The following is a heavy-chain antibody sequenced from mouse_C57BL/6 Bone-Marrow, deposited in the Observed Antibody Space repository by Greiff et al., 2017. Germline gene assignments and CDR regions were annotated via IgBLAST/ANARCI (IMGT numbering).Heavy chain of an antibody. Sequence: EVMLVESGGGLVKPGGSLKLSCAASGFTFSSYAMSWVRQTPEKRLEWVATISDGGSYTYYPDNVKGRFTISRDNAKNNLYLQMSHLKSEDTAMYYCARDLYYAMDYWGQGTSVTVSS. CDR3: ARDLYYAMDY. CDR2: ISDGGSYT. V-gene: IGHV5-4*01. CDR1: GFTFSSYA. J-gene: IGHJ4*01.